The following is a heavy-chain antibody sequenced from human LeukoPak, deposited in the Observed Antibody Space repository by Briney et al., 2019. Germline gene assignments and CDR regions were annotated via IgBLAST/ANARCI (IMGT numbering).Heavy chain of an antibody. J-gene: IGHJ6*02. D-gene: IGHD4-17*01. V-gene: IGHV1-18*01. Sequence: ASVKVSCKSSGYTFSNYGISWVRQAPGQRLEWMGWISGYNGNTNYAQRLQGRVTMTTDTSTSTAYMELRSLRSDDTAVYYCAREGTYDYGDYYYYGMDVWGQGTTVTVS. CDR2: ISGYNGNT. CDR3: AREGTYDYGDYYYYGMDV. CDR1: GYTFSNYG.